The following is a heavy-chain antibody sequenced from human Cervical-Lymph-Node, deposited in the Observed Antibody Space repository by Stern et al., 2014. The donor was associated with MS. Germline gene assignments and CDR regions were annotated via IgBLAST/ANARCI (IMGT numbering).Heavy chain of an antibody. J-gene: IGHJ6*02. Sequence: QVQLVESGGGLVKPGGSLRLSCAASGFTFSDYYMTWIRQAPGKGLEWLSYISRRGRTIYYADSVKGRFTISRDNAKNALYLQMHDLRAEDTAVYYCARDQITGVAEASYYSDYGMDVWGQGISVTVSS. V-gene: IGHV3-11*01. CDR3: ARDQITGVAEASYYSDYGMDV. D-gene: IGHD4-23*01. CDR2: ISRRGRTI. CDR1: GFTFSDYY.